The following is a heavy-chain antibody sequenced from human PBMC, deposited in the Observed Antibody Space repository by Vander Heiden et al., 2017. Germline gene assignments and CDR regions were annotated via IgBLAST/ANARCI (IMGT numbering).Heavy chain of an antibody. CDR3: GKCATSTIFPKWYDP. J-gene: IGHJ5*02. D-gene: IGHD3-9*01. Sequence: QVQLVESGGGVVQPGRSLSLSCAASGFTFRSYGMHWVRQAPGKGLEWVAVISYDGSNKYYADSGKCRFTISRDNSKNTLYMQMNRLRADDTAVYYCGKCATSTIFPKWYDPWGEGPLVADSS. CDR1: GFTFRSYG. CDR2: ISYDGSNK. V-gene: IGHV3-30*18.